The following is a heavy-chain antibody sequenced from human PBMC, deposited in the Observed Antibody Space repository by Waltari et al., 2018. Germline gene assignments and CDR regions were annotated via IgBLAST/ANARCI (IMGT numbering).Heavy chain of an antibody. Sequence: QVQLVQSGAEVKKPGASVKVSCKASGYTFTSYYMHWVRQAPGQGLEWMGIINPSGGSTSYAKKFQGRVTRTRDTSTSTVYMELSSLRSEDTAVYYCARDSSGYAFDIWGQGTMVTVSS. CDR1: GYTFTSYY. CDR3: ARDSSGYAFDI. CDR2: INPSGGST. D-gene: IGHD6-19*01. V-gene: IGHV1-46*01. J-gene: IGHJ3*02.